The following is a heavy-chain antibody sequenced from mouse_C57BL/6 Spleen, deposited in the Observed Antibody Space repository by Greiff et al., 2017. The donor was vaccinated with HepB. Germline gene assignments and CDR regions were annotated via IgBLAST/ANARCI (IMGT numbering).Heavy chain of an antibody. D-gene: IGHD3-1*01. CDR1: GFTFSSYG. CDR2: ISSGGSYT. J-gene: IGHJ4*01. CDR3: ARGLSGAMDY. V-gene: IGHV5-6*02. Sequence: EVKLVESGGDLVKPGGSLKLSCAASGFTFSSYGMSWVRQTPDKRLEWVATISSGGSYTYYPDSVKGRFTISRDNAKNTLYLQMSSLKSEDTAMYYCARGLSGAMDYWGQGTSVTVSS.